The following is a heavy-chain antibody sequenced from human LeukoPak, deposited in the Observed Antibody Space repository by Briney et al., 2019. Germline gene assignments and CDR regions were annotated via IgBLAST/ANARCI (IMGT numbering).Heavy chain of an antibody. J-gene: IGHJ6*02. CDR1: GGSISSGGYY. V-gene: IGHV4-31*03. CDR2: IYYSGST. CDR3: ARAGNSAYYYYGMDV. Sequence: SETPSLTCTVSGGSISSGGYYWSWIRQHPGKGLEWIGYIYYSGSTYYNPSLKSRVTISVDTSKNQFSLKLSSVTAADTAVYYCARAGNSAYYYYGMDVWGQGTTVTVSS. D-gene: IGHD4-23*01.